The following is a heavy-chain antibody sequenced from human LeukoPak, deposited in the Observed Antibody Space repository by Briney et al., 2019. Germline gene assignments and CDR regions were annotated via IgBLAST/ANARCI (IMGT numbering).Heavy chain of an antibody. CDR2: INHSGGT. CDR1: GGSFSGYY. Sequence: PSETLSLTCAVYGGSFSGYYWSWIRQPPGKGLEWIGEINHSGGTNYNPSLKSRVTISVDTSKNQFSLKLSSVTAADTAVYYCARLSSVVRGVISYWGQGTLVTVSS. J-gene: IGHJ4*02. D-gene: IGHD3-10*01. V-gene: IGHV4-34*01. CDR3: ARLSSVVRGVISY.